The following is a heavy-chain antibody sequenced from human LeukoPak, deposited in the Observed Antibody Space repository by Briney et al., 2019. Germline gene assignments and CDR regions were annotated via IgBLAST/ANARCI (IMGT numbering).Heavy chain of an antibody. CDR1: GGSISSGDYY. CDR3: ARDRRDNRLLWGSYMDV. V-gene: IGHV4-61*08. CDR2: IYYSGST. Sequence: PSQTLSLTCTVSGGSISSGDYYWSWIRQPPGKGLEWIGYIYYSGSTNYNPSLKSRVTISVDTSKNQFSLKLSSVTAADTAVYYCARDRRDNRLLWGSYMDVWGKGTTVTVSS. D-gene: IGHD2-21*01. J-gene: IGHJ6*03.